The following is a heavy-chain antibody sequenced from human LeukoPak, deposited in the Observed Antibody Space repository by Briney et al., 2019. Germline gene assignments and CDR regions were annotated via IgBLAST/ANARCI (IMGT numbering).Heavy chain of an antibody. CDR1: GFTFSSYW. Sequence: GSLRLSCAASGFTFSSYWMSWGRQAPGKGLEGGANIKQGGSEKYYVDSVKGRFTISRDNAKNSLYLQMNSLRAEDTAVYYCARDDYSTPLKSWSQGTMVTVSS. V-gene: IGHV3-7*01. D-gene: IGHD4-11*01. CDR3: ARDDYSTPLKS. CDR2: IKQGGSEK. J-gene: IGHJ3*01.